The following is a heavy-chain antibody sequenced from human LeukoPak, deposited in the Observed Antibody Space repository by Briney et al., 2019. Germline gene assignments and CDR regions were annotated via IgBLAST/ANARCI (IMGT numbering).Heavy chain of an antibody. V-gene: IGHV4-4*07. J-gene: IGHJ4*02. Sequence: SETLSLTCTVSGDSISNYYWSWIRQPAGKGLEWIGRIYTSGTTNYNPSLKSRVTMSVDTSKNQFSLNLCSVTAADTAMYYCARESYASSYVFDYWGQGILVTVSS. CDR3: ARESYASSYVFDY. D-gene: IGHD6-6*01. CDR2: IYTSGTT. CDR1: GDSISNYY.